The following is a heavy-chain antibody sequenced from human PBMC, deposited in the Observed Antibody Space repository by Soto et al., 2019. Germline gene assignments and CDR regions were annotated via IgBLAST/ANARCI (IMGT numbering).Heavy chain of an antibody. CDR2: ILYSGST. CDR1: GGSITRNNHY. Sequence: QLQLQESGPGLVKPSETLSLTCIVSGGSITRNNHYWGWIRQSPGKGLEWIGSILYSGSTNYNPSLTIRVTISVETSKNQFSLKMSSVTAADTAVYYCARLGSSVWYQGSYFDYWGQGTLVTVPA. V-gene: IGHV4-39*01. D-gene: IGHD6-19*01. J-gene: IGHJ4*02. CDR3: ARLGSSVWYQGSYFDY.